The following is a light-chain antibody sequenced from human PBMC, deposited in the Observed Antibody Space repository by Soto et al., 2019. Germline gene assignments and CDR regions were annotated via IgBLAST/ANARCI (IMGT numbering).Light chain of an antibody. J-gene: IGKJ4*01. CDR3: QQTYTSPLT. V-gene: IGKV1-39*01. CDR2: GAS. Sequence: DIQMTHSPSSLSASVGDRVTITCRASQSISKYLNWYQHKPGEAPKLLIYGASTLQRGVPSRFSGGGSGTDFTLTSSSLQPEDFATYYCQQTYTSPLTFGGGTTVE. CDR1: QSISKY.